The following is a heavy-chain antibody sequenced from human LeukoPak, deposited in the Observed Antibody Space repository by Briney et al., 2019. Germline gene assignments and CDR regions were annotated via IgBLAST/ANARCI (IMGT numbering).Heavy chain of an antibody. CDR3: ARRDYDYVYY. Sequence: SETLSLTCAVYGGSFRGHFCSWIRQPPGKGLEWIGEINHNGNTNYNPSLKSRVTMSVDTSKNQFSLRLNSVTAADTAVYYCARRDYDYVYYWGQGTLVTVSS. V-gene: IGHV4-34*01. D-gene: IGHD3-16*01. CDR2: INHNGNT. CDR1: GGSFRGHF. J-gene: IGHJ4*02.